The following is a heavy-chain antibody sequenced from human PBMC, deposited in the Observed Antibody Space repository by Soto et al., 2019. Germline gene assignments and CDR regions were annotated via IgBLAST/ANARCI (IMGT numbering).Heavy chain of an antibody. CDR3: AKESSGSYHPIDY. CDR2: ISGSGDST. J-gene: IGHJ4*02. CDR1: GFTFNSYA. V-gene: IGHV3-23*01. Sequence: GGSLRLSCAASGFTFNSYAMSWVRQAPGKGLEWVSAISGSGDSTYYADSVTGRFTISSDNYKTTLQLQMNSLRADDTAVYYCAKESSGSYHPIDYWGQGTLVTVSS. D-gene: IGHD1-26*01.